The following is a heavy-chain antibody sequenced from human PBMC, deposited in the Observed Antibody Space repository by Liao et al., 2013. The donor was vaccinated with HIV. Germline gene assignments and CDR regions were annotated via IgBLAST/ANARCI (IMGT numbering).Heavy chain of an antibody. V-gene: IGHV4-39*07. Sequence: QLQLQESGPGLVKPSETLSLTCTVSGGSISSSSYYWGWIRQPPGKGLEWIGSMFYTGNTFYNPSLKSRVTMSVDTSKNQFSLKLSSVTAADTAFYHCARGRFCSGGSCYWDFWGPGTLVAVSS. CDR3: ARGRFCSGGSCYWDF. CDR2: MFYTGNT. J-gene: IGHJ4*02. D-gene: IGHD2-15*01. CDR1: GGSISSSSYY.